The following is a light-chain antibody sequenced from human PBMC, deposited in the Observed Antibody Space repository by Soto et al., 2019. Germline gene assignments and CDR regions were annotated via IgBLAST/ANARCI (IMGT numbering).Light chain of an antibody. V-gene: IGKV1-5*03. J-gene: IGKJ1*01. Sequence: DIQMNQSPSTLSGSVGDRVTITCRASQTISSWLAWYQQKPGKAPKLLIYKASTLKSGVPSRFSGSGSGTEFTLTISSLQPDDFATYYCQQYNSYSRTFGQGTKVDI. CDR2: KAS. CDR3: QQYNSYSRT. CDR1: QTISSW.